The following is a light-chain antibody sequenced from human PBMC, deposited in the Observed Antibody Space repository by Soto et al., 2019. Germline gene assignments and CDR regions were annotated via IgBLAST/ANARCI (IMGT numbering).Light chain of an antibody. Sequence: AIQLTQSPSSLSASVGDRVTITCRASQGISSALAWYQQKPGKAPKLLIYDASSLESGVPSRFSGSGSGTDFTLTISSLQPEDFATYYCQQFLTFGGGTKVDI. CDR3: QQFLT. CDR2: DAS. V-gene: IGKV1-13*02. CDR1: QGISSA. J-gene: IGKJ4*01.